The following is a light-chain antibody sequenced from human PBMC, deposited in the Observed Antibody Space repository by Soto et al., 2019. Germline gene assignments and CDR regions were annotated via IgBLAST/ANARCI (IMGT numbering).Light chain of an antibody. CDR2: EVS. V-gene: IGLV2-8*01. Sequence: SVLTEPRSASGSPGQSVAISCNGTSSDVGAYNYVAWYQQHPGKVPKLMIYEVSKRPSGVPDRFSGSKSGNTASLTVSGLQADDEADYYCSSYAGSDVFVFGTGPKVTVL. J-gene: IGLJ1*01. CDR1: SSDVGAYNY. CDR3: SSYAGSDVFV.